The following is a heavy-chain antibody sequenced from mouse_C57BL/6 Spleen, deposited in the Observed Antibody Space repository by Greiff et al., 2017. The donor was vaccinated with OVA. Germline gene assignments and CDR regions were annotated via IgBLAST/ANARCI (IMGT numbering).Heavy chain of an antibody. CDR3: ANYEGYFDY. CDR1: GYAFSSSW. V-gene: IGHV1-82*01. D-gene: IGHD2-4*01. CDR2: IYPGDGDT. J-gene: IGHJ2*01. Sequence: VQGVESGPELVKPGASVKISCKASGYAFSSSWMNWVKQRPGKGLEWIGRIYPGDGDTNYNGKFKGKATLTADKSSSTAYMQLSSLTSEDSAVYFCANYEGYFDYWGQGTTLTVSS.